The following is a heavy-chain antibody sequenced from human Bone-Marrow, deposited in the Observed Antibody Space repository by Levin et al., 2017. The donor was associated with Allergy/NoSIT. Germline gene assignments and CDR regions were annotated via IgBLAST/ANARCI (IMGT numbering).Heavy chain of an antibody. CDR2: ISPNGRQK. CDR1: GFVFRAYA. Sequence: GGSLRLSCATSGFVFRAYAMHWVRQAPGKGLEWVAGISPNGRQKEYADSVRGRFAISRDNGRSSLHLQLSSLRLEDTALYYCTKDVSGDGKGDYLDDPIFEVWGQGSLVSVAS. CDR3: TKDVSGDGKGDYLDDPIFEV. D-gene: IGHD3-16*01. V-gene: IGHV3-9*01. J-gene: IGHJ4*02.